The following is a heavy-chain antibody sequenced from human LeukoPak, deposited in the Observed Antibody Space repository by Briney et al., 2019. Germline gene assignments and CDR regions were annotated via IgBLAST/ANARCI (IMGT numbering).Heavy chain of an antibody. CDR1: GFTFDDYA. D-gene: IGHD2-15*01. CDR3: AKDIDPDIVVVVAAIGLDY. Sequence: GGSLRLSCAASGFTFDDYAMHWVRQAPGKGLEWVSGISWNSGSIGYADSVKGRFTISRDNAKNSLYLQMNSLRAEDTALYYCAKDIDPDIVVVVAAIGLDYWGQGTLVTVSS. CDR2: ISWNSGSI. J-gene: IGHJ4*02. V-gene: IGHV3-9*01.